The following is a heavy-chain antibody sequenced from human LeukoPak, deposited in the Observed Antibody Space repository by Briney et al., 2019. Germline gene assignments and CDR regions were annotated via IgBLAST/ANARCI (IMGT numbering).Heavy chain of an antibody. CDR1: GFTFSDYY. V-gene: IGHV3-11*04. D-gene: IGHD3-22*01. CDR2: ISSSGSTI. J-gene: IGHJ5*02. CDR3: ASSSGYKDCWFDP. Sequence: GGSLRLSCAASGFTFSDYYMSWIRQAPGKGLEWVSYISSSGSTIYYADSVKGRFTISRDNAKNSLYLQMNSLRAEDAAVYYCASSSGYKDCWFDPWGQGTLVTVSS.